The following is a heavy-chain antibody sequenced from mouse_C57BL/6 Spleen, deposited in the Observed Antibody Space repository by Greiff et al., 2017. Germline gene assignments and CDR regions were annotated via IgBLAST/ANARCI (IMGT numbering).Heavy chain of an antibody. CDR3: ARYGSTTVVDWYFDV. Sequence: VQLQQSGPELVKPGDSVKISCKASGYSFTGYFMNWVMQSHGKSLEWIGRINPYNGDTFYNQKFKGKATLTVDKSSSTAHMELRSLTSEDSAVYYCARYGSTTVVDWYFDVWGTGTTVTVSS. J-gene: IGHJ1*03. D-gene: IGHD1-1*01. CDR1: GYSFTGYF. V-gene: IGHV1-20*01. CDR2: INPYNGDT.